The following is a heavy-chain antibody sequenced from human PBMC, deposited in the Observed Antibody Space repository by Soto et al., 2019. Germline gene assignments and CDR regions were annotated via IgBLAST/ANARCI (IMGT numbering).Heavy chain of an antibody. CDR3: ARGAHSYGFYYYYYGMDV. CDR2: IYYSGST. D-gene: IGHD5-18*01. V-gene: IGHV4-31*03. Sequence: SSETLSLTCTVSGGSISSGGYYWSWIRQHPGKGLEWIGYIYYSGSTYYNPSLKSRVTISVDTSKNQFSLKLSSVTAADTAVYYCARGAHSYGFYYYYYGMDVWGQGTTVTVSS. J-gene: IGHJ6*02. CDR1: GGSISSGGYY.